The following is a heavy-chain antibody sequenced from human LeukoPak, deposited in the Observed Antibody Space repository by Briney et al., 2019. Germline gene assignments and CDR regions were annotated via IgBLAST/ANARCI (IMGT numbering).Heavy chain of an antibody. D-gene: IGHD3-10*01. CDR3: AKENYGSSVY. CDR1: GFTFSSYG. V-gene: IGHV3-23*01. Sequence: PGGSLRLSCAASGFTFSSYGMSWVRQAPGKGLEWVSGISGSGGSTYYADSVKGRFTISRDNSKNMLYLQMNSLRAEDTAVYYCAKENYGSSVYWGQETLVTVSS. CDR2: ISGSGGST. J-gene: IGHJ4*02.